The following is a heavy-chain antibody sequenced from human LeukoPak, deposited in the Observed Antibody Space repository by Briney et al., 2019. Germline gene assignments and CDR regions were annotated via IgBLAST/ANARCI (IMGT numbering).Heavy chain of an antibody. CDR1: GFTFSNSA. CDR3: ARREHY. CDR2: ISGSGLNT. J-gene: IGHJ4*02. V-gene: IGHV3-23*01. D-gene: IGHD1-1*01. Sequence: GGSLRLSCAASGFTFSNSALGWVRQAPGKGLEWVSVISGSGLNTYYTDSVKGRFTISRDNSKNTLSLQMNSLRAEDTAVYYCARREHYWGQGNLVTVSS.